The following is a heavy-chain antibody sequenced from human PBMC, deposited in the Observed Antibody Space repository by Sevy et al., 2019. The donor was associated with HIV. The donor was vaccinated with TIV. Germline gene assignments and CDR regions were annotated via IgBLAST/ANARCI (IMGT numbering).Heavy chain of an antibody. Sequence: GSLRLSCAASGFTFSSYAMHWVRQAPGKGLEWVAVISYDGSNKYYADSVKGRFTISRDNSKNTLYLQMNSLRAEDTAVYYCARDDSSGYYRFDYWGQGTLVTVSS. D-gene: IGHD3-22*01. CDR2: ISYDGSNK. CDR1: GFTFSSYA. J-gene: IGHJ4*02. CDR3: ARDDSSGYYRFDY. V-gene: IGHV3-30-3*01.